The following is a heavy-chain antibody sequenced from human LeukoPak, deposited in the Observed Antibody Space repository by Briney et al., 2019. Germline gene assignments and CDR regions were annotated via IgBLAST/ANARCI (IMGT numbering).Heavy chain of an antibody. CDR3: ARGDSPFYYFDY. J-gene: IGHJ4*02. CDR1: GFTFRSYD. D-gene: IGHD2-21*01. V-gene: IGHV3-48*04. CDR2: ISSRSSTT. Sequence: GGSLRLSCAASGFTFRSYDMNWVRQAPGKGLEWVSYISSRSSTTYYADSVKGRFTISRDNAKNSLYLQMNSLRAEDTAVYYCARGDSPFYYFDYWGQGTLVTVSS.